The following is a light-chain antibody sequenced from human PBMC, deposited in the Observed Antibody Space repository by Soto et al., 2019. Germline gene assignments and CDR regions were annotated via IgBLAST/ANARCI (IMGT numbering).Light chain of an antibody. J-gene: IGLJ2*01. CDR3: QAWDSSTHVV. CDR2: QDS. Sequence: SYELTQPPSVSVSPGQTASITCSGDKLGDKYACWYQQKPGQSPVLVIYQDSKRPSGIPERFSGSNSGNTATLTISGTQAMDEADYYCQAWDSSTHVVFGGGTKVTVL. V-gene: IGLV3-1*01. CDR1: KLGDKY.